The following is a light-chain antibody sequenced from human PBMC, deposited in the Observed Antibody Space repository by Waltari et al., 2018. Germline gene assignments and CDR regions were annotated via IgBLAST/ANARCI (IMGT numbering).Light chain of an antibody. CDR2: EVS. Sequence: QSALTQPASVSGSPGQSVTIPCTGTSSDVGANKYVPWYQQHPGKVPKLMIYEVSNRPSGVSDRFSGSKSGNTASLTISGLQAEDEADYYCCSFTSSSTYVFGTGTKVTVL. CDR3: CSFTSSSTYV. J-gene: IGLJ1*01. CDR1: SSDVGANKY. V-gene: IGLV2-14*01.